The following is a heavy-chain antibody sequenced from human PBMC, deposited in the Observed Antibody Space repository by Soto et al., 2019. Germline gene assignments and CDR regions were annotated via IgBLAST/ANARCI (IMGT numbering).Heavy chain of an antibody. CDR2: IYYSGST. CDR3: PRDQIAVATYYYYGMDV. Sequence: SLSLTCTVSGGCISSGCYYWSWIRQHPGKGLEWIGYIYYSGSTYYNPSLKSRVTISVDTSKNQFSLKLSSVTAADTAVYYCPRDQIAVATYYYYGMDVCAQGTTVTVSS. V-gene: IGHV4-31*03. D-gene: IGHD6-19*01. CDR1: GGCISSGCYY. J-gene: IGHJ6*02.